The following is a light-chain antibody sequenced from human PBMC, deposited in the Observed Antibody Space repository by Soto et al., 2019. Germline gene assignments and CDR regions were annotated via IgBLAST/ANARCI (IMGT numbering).Light chain of an antibody. V-gene: IGLV2-14*01. CDR2: EVS. CDR1: SSDVGGYNY. J-gene: IGLJ3*02. Sequence: QSALTQPASVSGSPGQSITISCTGTSSDVGGYNYVSWYQQHPDKAPKLMSYEVSNRPSGVSNRFSGSKSDNTASLNISGLQAEDEADYYFSSYTSSSTLVFGGGTKVTVL. CDR3: SSYTSSSTLV.